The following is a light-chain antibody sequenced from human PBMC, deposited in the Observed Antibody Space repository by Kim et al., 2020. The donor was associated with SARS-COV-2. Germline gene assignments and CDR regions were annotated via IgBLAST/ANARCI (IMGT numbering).Light chain of an antibody. Sequence: SYELTQPPSESVSPGQTASITCSGDKLGDRYACWYQQRPGQSPVLVIYQDSKRPSGIAERFSGSNSGNTATLTISGTQAMDEADYYCQAWDSTTASVVFG. V-gene: IGLV3-1*01. CDR1: KLGDRY. CDR3: QAWDSTTASVV. CDR2: QDS. J-gene: IGLJ2*01.